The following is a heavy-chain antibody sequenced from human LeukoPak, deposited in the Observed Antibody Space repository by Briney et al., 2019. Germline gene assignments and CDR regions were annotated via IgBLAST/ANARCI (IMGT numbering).Heavy chain of an antibody. CDR2: IRYDGSNK. J-gene: IGHJ4*02. Sequence: GGSLRLSCVASGFSFSSYGMHWVRQAPGKELEWVAFIRYDGSNKYYADSVKGRFTISRDNSKNTLYLQMNSLRAEDTAVYYCAKDLGRYDFWSGYSPFDYWGQGTLVTVSS. V-gene: IGHV3-30*02. CDR3: AKDLGRYDFWSGYSPFDY. D-gene: IGHD3-3*01. CDR1: GFSFSSYG.